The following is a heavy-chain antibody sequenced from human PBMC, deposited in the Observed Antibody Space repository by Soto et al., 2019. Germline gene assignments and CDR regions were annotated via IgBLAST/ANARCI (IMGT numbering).Heavy chain of an antibody. CDR2: NYYSGST. CDR1: GGSISSGDYY. V-gene: IGHV4-30-4*01. D-gene: IGHD3-10*01. J-gene: IGHJ4*02. CDR3: ARVGGFGATTIDY. Sequence: QVQLQESGPGLVKPSQTLSLTCTVSGGSISSGDYYRSWIRQPPGKGLEWIGYNYYSGSTYYNPSLKSRVTISVDTSKNQFSLKLSSVTAADTAVYYCARVGGFGATTIDYWGQGTLVTVSS.